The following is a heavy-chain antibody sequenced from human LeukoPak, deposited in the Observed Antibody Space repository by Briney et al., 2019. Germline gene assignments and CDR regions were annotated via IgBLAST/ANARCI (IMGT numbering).Heavy chain of an antibody. CDR3: ARLSLGYSSGWYVRGHFDY. D-gene: IGHD6-19*01. J-gene: IGHJ4*02. CDR2: IYYSGST. CDR1: GGSVSRGGYY. Sequence: SETLSLTCTVSGGSVSRGGYYWNWIRQPPGKGLEWIGSIYYSGSTYYNPSLKSRVTISVDTSKNQFSLKLSSVTAADTAVYYCARLSLGYSSGWYVRGHFDYWGQGTLVTVSS. V-gene: IGHV4-39*01.